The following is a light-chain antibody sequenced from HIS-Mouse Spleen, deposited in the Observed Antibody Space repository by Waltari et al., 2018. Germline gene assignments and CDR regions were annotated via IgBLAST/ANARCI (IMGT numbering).Light chain of an antibody. CDR3: SSYTSSSTVV. CDR1: TSDVGCYNY. J-gene: IGLJ2*01. Sequence: QSALTQPAPVSGSPGQPITISCTGTTSDVGCYNYVSWYQQHPGKAPKLMIYEVSNRPSGVSNRFSGSKSGNTASLTISGLQAEDEADYYCSSYTSSSTVVFGGGTKLTVL. V-gene: IGLV2-14*01. CDR2: EVS.